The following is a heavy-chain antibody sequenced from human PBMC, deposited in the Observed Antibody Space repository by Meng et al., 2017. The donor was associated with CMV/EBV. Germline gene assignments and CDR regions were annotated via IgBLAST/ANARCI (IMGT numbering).Heavy chain of an antibody. CDR1: GFTFSSYA. CDR3: ARALGSPGGGQYYDFWSGPQFDY. D-gene: IGHD3-3*01. Sequence: GESLKISCAASGFTFSSYAMHWVRQAPGKGLEWVSYISSSGSTIYYADSVKGRFTISRDNAKNSLYLQMNSLRAEDTAVYYCARALGSPGGGQYYDFWSGPQFDYWGQGTLVTFSS. V-gene: IGHV3-48*04. J-gene: IGHJ4*02. CDR2: ISSSGSTI.